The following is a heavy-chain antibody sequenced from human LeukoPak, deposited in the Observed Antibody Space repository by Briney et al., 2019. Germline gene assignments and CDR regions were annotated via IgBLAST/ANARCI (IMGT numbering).Heavy chain of an antibody. Sequence: SSVKVSCKASGGTFRNYAISWVRQAPGQGLEWMGGIISDFDTATYAQKFQGRVTIIADESTSTAYMEVTSLRSDDTAVYYCAGGTPTVEMASSVSWYLDLWGRGTLVTVSS. CDR2: IISDFDTA. CDR1: GGTFRNYA. CDR3: AGGTPTVEMASSVSWYLDL. V-gene: IGHV1-69*01. D-gene: IGHD5-24*01. J-gene: IGHJ2*01.